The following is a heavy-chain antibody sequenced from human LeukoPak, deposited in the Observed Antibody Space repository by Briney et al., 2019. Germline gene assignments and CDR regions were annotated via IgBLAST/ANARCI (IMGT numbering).Heavy chain of an antibody. CDR2: IYHSGST. V-gene: IGHV4-38-2*02. J-gene: IGHJ4*02. CDR1: GYSISSGYY. CDR3: ARDGERYNWNYGSGY. D-gene: IGHD1-7*01. Sequence: PSETLSLTCTVSGYSISSGYYWGWIRQPPGKGLERIGSIYHSGSTYYNPSLKSRVTISVDTSKNQFSLKLSSVTAADTAVYYCARDGERYNWNYGSGYWGQGTLVTVSS.